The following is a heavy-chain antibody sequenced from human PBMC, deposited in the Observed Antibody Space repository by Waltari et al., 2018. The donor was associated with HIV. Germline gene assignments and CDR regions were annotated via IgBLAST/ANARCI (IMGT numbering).Heavy chain of an antibody. CDR1: GFSFDKYA. CDR3: ARDRGSGNGWNYYGMDV. D-gene: IGHD3-10*01. V-gene: IGHV3-9*01. CDR2: ISWNSGSI. Sequence: EQLVESGGGLVQTGRSLRLACAAPGFSFDKYAFPLVRQVAGKGLEGVSGISWNSGSILYAASVKGRFTISRDNAENSLYLQMNSLEAEDSALYYCARDRGSGNGWNYYGMDVWGQGATVTVSS. J-gene: IGHJ6*02.